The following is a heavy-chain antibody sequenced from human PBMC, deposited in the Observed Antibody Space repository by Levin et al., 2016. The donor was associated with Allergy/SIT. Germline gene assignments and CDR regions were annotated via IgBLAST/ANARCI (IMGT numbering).Heavy chain of an antibody. CDR3: ARVVYYRARGGFDY. D-gene: IGHD3-10*01. V-gene: IGHV4-4*02. J-gene: IGHJ4*02. CDR2: MHHTGSS. Sequence: VRQMPGKGLEWIGEMHHTGSSNYNPSLRSRVTISVDRSKNQFSLKLTSVADADTAVYYCARVVYYRARGGFDYWGQGTLVTVSS.